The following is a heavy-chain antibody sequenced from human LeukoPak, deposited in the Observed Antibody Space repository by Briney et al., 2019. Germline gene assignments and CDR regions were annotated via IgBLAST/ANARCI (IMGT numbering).Heavy chain of an antibody. J-gene: IGHJ5*02. V-gene: IGHV3-23*01. Sequence: GGSLRLSCAASGFSFSTYSFSWVRQAPGKGLEWVSGISASGGDTFYADSVKGRFTISRDNSKNTLSLQMNSMRVEDTAMYYCAKDVRRCNGGCTWGQGTLVTVSS. CDR2: ISASGGDT. CDR3: AKDVRRCNGGCT. CDR1: GFSFSTYS. D-gene: IGHD2-15*01.